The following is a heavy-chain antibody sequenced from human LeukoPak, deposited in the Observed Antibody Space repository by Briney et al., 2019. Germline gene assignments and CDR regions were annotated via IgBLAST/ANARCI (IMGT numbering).Heavy chain of an antibody. CDR1: GFTFNIYA. J-gene: IGHJ3*02. CDR3: ARSFYDYTVNDALDI. V-gene: IGHV3-30-3*01. D-gene: IGHD2/OR15-2a*01. Sequence: GRSLRLSCAASGFTFNIYAIHWVRQAPGKGLEWVAVISFAGGDKYYADSVKGRFTISRDNSKNTLLLQMNSLRAEDTAVYYCARSFYDYTVNDALDIWGQGTLVTVSS. CDR2: ISFAGGDK.